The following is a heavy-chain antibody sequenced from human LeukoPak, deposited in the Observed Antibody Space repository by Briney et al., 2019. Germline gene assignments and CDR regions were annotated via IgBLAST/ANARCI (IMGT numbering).Heavy chain of an antibody. CDR3: ARDHGGGYLFDY. CDR2: IYYSGST. V-gene: IGHV4-59*01. J-gene: IGHJ4*02. Sequence: PSETLSLTCTVSGGSISSYYWSWIRQPPGKGLEWIGYIYYSGSTNYNPSLKSRVTISVDTSKNQLSLKLSSVTAADTAVYYCARDHGGGYLFDYWGQGTLVTVSS. CDR1: GGSISSYY. D-gene: IGHD1-26*01.